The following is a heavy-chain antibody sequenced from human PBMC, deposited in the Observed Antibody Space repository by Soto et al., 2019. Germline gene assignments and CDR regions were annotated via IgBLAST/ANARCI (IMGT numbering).Heavy chain of an antibody. V-gene: IGHV4-30-4*01. CDR2: IYHSGST. D-gene: IGHD6-6*01. CDR1: GGSISSGDYY. CDR3: ARERPDGARLAP. J-gene: IGHJ5*02. Sequence: QVQLQESGPGLVKPSQTLSLTCTGSGGSISSGDYYWSWIRQPPGKGLEWIGYIYHSGSTYYNPSLKSRVTISVDTSKNQLPLKLSSVTAADTAVYYCARERPDGARLAPWGQGTLVAVS.